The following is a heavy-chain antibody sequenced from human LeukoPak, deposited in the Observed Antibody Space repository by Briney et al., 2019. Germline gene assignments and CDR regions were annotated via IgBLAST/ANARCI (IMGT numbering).Heavy chain of an antibody. CDR2: IRSKAYGGTT. V-gene: IGHV3-49*04. Sequence: TGRSLRLSCAASGFTFDDYAMHWVRQAPGKGLEWVGFIRSKAYGGTTEYAASVKGRFTISRDDSKSIAYLQMNSLKTEDTAVYYCKSFAYYGSGSYYNLFDYWGQGTLVTVSS. CDR1: GFTFDDYA. D-gene: IGHD3-10*01. J-gene: IGHJ4*02. CDR3: KSFAYYGSGSYYNLFDY.